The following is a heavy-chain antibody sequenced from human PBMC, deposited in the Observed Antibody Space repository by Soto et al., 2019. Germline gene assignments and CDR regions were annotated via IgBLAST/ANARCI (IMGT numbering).Heavy chain of an antibody. Sequence: LRLSCAAWEFTVGKYWMHWVRQAPGKGLVWVSRINDYATTINYAGSVKGRFTISRDDAKNTLYLQMNSLKVEDTAVYYCTRGGLEPFDFWGQGALVTVSS. V-gene: IGHV3-74*01. J-gene: IGHJ4*02. CDR2: INDYATTI. CDR3: TRGGLEPFDF. D-gene: IGHD1-1*01. CDR1: EFTVGKYW.